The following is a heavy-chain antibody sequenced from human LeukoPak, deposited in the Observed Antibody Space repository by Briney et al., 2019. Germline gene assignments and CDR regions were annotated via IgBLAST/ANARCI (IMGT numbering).Heavy chain of an antibody. V-gene: IGHV1-3*01. Sequence: GASVKVSCKASGHTFTSYAMHWVRQAPGQRLEWMGWINAGNGNTKYSQKFQGRVTITRDTSASTAYMELSSLRSEDTAVYYCARPSFRYFDWPYLPDYWGQGTLVTVSS. CDR1: GHTFTSYA. J-gene: IGHJ4*02. CDR3: ARPSFRYFDWPYLPDY. D-gene: IGHD3-9*01. CDR2: INAGNGNT.